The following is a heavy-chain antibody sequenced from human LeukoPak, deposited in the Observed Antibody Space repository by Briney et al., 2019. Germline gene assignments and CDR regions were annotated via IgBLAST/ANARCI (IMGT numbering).Heavy chain of an antibody. CDR2: INTEGSDT. D-gene: IGHD6-6*01. CDR1: GFTFSSYR. J-gene: IGHJ4*02. V-gene: IGHV3-74*01. CDR3: AKEFSSSSGRYFDY. Sequence: GGSLRLSCAASGFTFSSYRMHWVRQAPGMGPVWVSRINTEGSDTTYADSVKGRFTISRDNAKNTLYLQMNSLRAEDTAVYYCAKEFSSSSGRYFDYWGQGILVTVSS.